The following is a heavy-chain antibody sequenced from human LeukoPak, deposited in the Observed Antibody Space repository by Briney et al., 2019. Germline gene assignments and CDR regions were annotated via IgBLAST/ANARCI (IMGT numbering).Heavy chain of an antibody. CDR3: AKDRSGSTAEYFQD. V-gene: IGHV3-23*01. CDR1: GFTFSSYA. D-gene: IGHD3-10*01. CDR2: ISGSGYST. J-gene: IGHJ1*01. Sequence: PGGSLRLSCAASGFTFSSYAMSWVRQAPGKELEWVSVISGSGYSTYYADSVKGRFTISRDNSKNTLYLQMNSLRAEDTAVYYCAKDRSGSTAEYFQDWGQGTLVTVSS.